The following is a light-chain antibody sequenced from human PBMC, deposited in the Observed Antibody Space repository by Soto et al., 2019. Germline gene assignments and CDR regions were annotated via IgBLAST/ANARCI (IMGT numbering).Light chain of an antibody. CDR3: MPGLQSPLT. Sequence: DIVMTQSPLSLPVTPGEPASISCRSSQSLLDSSWYNYLDWYLQKPGQPPQLLIYLGSNRAPGVPDRFSGSGSGTEFTLKISRVEAEDVGIYYCMPGLQSPLTFGGGTKVAIK. CDR2: LGS. V-gene: IGKV2-28*01. J-gene: IGKJ4*01. CDR1: QSLLDSSWYNY.